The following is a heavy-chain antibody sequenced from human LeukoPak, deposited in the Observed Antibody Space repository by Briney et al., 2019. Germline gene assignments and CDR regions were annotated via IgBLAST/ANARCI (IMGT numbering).Heavy chain of an antibody. D-gene: IGHD2-2*01. CDR3: ARKSGYCSSTSCYGSSYAFDI. Sequence: ASVKVSCKASGYTFTSYYMHWVRQAPGQGLEWMGIINPSGGSTSYAQKFRGRVTMTRDTSTSTVYMELSSLRSEDTAVYYCARKSGYCSSTSCYGSSYAFDIWGQGTMVTVSS. V-gene: IGHV1-46*01. J-gene: IGHJ3*02. CDR1: GYTFTSYY. CDR2: INPSGGST.